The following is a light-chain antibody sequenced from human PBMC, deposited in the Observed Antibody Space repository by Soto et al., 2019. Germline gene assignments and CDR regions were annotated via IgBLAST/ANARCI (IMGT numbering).Light chain of an antibody. CDR3: SSYTSSSTL. J-gene: IGLJ1*01. V-gene: IGLV2-14*01. CDR1: SSDVGGYNY. Sequence: ALTQHASVSGSPGQSITISCTGTSSDVGGYNYVSWYQQHPGKAPKLMIYAVTDRPSGVSSRFSGSKSGNTASLTISGLQAEDEADYYCSSYTSSSTLFGTGTKLTVL. CDR2: AVT.